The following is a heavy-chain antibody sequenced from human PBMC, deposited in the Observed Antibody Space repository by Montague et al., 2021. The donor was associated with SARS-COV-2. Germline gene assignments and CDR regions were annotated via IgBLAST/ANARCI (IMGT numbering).Heavy chain of an antibody. Sequence: SETLSLTCVVYGGSFSGYYWSWIRQPPGKGLEWIGEINHSGSTNYNPSLKSRVTISVDTSKNQFSLKLSSVTAADTAVYYCARTDYISSWFGAKKWFDPWGQGTRVTVSS. CDR3: ARTDYISSWFGAKKWFDP. D-gene: IGHD6-13*01. CDR1: GGSFSGYY. CDR2: INHSGST. J-gene: IGHJ5*02. V-gene: IGHV4-34*01.